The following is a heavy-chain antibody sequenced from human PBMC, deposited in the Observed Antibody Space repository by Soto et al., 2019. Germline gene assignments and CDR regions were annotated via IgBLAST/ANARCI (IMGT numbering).Heavy chain of an antibody. V-gene: IGHV1-69*02. CDR3: ATNYGSGSAHFDY. D-gene: IGHD3-10*01. Sequence: QVQLVQSGPEVKKPGSSVRVSYTASGVTFSSYTINWVRQVPGQWPEWMGRSIPMLGMSNYAQKFQGRVMMIADKSTNTVYMELSSLRSEDTAIYYCATNYGSGSAHFDYWGQGTLVTVSS. CDR2: SIPMLGMS. CDR1: GVTFSSYT. J-gene: IGHJ4*02.